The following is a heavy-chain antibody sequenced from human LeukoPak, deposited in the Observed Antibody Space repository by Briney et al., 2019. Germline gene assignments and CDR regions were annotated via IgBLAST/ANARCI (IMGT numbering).Heavy chain of an antibody. CDR1: LGTISRYY. V-gene: IGHV4-59*08. Sequence: SETLSLTCTVPLGTISRYYWNWIRQPPGKGLEWIGYIHDSGSTKYNPSLKSRVTISVDTSKNQFSLKLSSVTAADTAVYDCARWYYSGWAFDYWGEGALVTVSS. J-gene: IGHJ4*02. CDR2: IHDSGST. D-gene: IGHD6-19*01. CDR3: ARWYYSGWAFDY.